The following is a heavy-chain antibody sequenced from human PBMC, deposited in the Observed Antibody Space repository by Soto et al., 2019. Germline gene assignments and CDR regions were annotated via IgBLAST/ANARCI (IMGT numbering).Heavy chain of an antibody. CDR1: GGSISSGDYY. CDR2: IYYSGST. D-gene: IGHD2-21*02. J-gene: IGHJ4*02. V-gene: IGHV4-30-4*01. Sequence: SETLSLTCTVSGGSISSGDYYWSWIRQPPGKGLEWIGYIYYSGSTYYNPSLKSRVTISVDTSKNQFSLKLSSVTAADTAVYYCAREPYGGNSGFDYWGQGTLVTAPQ. CDR3: AREPYGGNSGFDY.